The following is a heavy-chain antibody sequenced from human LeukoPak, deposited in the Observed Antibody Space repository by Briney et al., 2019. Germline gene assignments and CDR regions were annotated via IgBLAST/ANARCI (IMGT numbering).Heavy chain of an antibody. D-gene: IGHD6-19*01. Sequence: PGGSLRLSCAASGFTFDDYAMHWVRQAPGKGLEWVSGISWNSGSIGYADSVKGRFTISRDNAKNSLYLQMNSLRAEDTALYYCAKDWEEYSSAPLNWGQGTLVTVSS. V-gene: IGHV3-9*01. CDR1: GFTFDDYA. CDR3: AKDWEEYSSAPLN. CDR2: ISWNSGSI. J-gene: IGHJ4*02.